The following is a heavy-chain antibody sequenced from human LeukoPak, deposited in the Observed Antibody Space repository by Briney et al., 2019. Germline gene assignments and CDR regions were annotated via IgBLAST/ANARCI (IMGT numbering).Heavy chain of an antibody. V-gene: IGHV4-39*01. CDR2: IYYSGST. CDR1: AGSITSISYY. Sequence: SETLSLTCILSAGSITSISYYWGWIRQPPGKGLEWIGKIYYSGSTYYNPSLKSRVTISLDTSKNQFSLKLGSVTAADTAVYYCTRPDDGAFDFWGQGTMVTVST. J-gene: IGHJ3*01. D-gene: IGHD5-24*01. CDR3: TRPDDGAFDF.